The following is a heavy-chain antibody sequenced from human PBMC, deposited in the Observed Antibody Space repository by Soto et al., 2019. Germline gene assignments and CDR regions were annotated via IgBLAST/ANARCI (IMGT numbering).Heavy chain of an antibody. CDR1: GDYITSTYYY. J-gene: IGHJ5*02. D-gene: IGHD3-10*01. CDR2: IYYSGRN. CDR3: VTPQGSTSLYHWFDP. V-gene: IGHV4-39*01. Sequence: QLQLQESGPGLVKPSETLSLTCTVSGDYITSTYYYWGWIRRQPGKGLDWIGSIYYSGRNYYNPSLKTRVTISVNTSKNQFSLMLTSVTAADTAVYYCVTPQGSTSLYHWFDPWGRGTLVTVSS.